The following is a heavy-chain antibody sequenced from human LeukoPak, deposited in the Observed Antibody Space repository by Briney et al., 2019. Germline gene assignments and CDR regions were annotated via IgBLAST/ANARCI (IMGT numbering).Heavy chain of an antibody. V-gene: IGHV1-18*04. CDR1: GYTFISYG. CDR3: ARRGVPAATNYFDY. Sequence: ASVKVSCKASGYTFISYGISWVRQAPGQGLEWMGWISAYNGNTNYAQKLQGRVTMTTDTSTSTTYMELRSLRSDDTAVYYCARRGVPAATNYFDYWGQGTLVTVSS. CDR2: ISAYNGNT. D-gene: IGHD2-2*01. J-gene: IGHJ4*02.